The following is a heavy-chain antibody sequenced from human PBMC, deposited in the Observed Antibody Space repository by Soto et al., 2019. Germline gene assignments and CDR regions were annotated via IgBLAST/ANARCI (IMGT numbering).Heavy chain of an antibody. Sequence: EVQLVESGGGLVKPGGSLRLSCAASGFTFSSYSMNWVRQAPGKGLEWVSSISSSSSYIYYADSVKGRFTISRDNAKNSLYLQMNSLRAEDTAVYYCARGDSSGWSYFDYWGQGTLVTVSS. CDR3: ARGDSSGWSYFDY. CDR1: GFTFSSYS. CDR2: ISSSSSYI. J-gene: IGHJ4*02. V-gene: IGHV3-21*01. D-gene: IGHD6-19*01.